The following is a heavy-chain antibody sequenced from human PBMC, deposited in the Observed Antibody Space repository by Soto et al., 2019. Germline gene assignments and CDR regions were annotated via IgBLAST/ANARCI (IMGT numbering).Heavy chain of an antibody. CDR2: IYRGSP. CDR1: GGSVSSGTYY. Sequence: QVQLQESGTGQVKPSETLFLTCTVSGGSVSSGTYYWSGIRQPAGKGLEWMCYIYRGSPNYNPSLESRATMSVDKSRTQFSLMLCPVTAADTAAYYGSRDQVLGAGYFALWGRGTLVTVSS. V-gene: IGHV4-61*01. D-gene: IGHD2-8*02. J-gene: IGHJ2*01. CDR3: SRDQVLGAGYFAL.